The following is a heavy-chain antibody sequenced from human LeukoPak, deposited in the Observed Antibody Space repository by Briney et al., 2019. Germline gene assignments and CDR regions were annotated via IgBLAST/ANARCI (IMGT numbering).Heavy chain of an antibody. Sequence: TSETLSLTCTVSGGSVSSGGYYWSWIRQPPGKGLEWIGYFYYNGSTNYNPSLKSRVTVSVDTSKNHFSLNLSSVTAADTAVYYCARGLMSTVAAYDYWGQGTLVTVSS. CDR1: GGSVSSGGYY. CDR2: FYYNGST. D-gene: IGHD2-2*01. J-gene: IGHJ4*02. V-gene: IGHV4-61*03. CDR3: ARGLMSTVAAYDY.